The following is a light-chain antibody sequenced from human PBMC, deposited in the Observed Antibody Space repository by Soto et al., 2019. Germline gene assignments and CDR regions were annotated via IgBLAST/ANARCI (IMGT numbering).Light chain of an antibody. CDR2: AAS. CDR3: QQSYSTHPT. J-gene: IGKJ1*01. Sequence: DIQMTQSPSSLSASVGDRVTITCRASQSISSYLNWYQQKPWKAPKLLIYAASSLQSGVPSRFSGSGSGTDFTLTISSLQPEDFATYYCQQSYSTHPTFGQGTKVEIK. V-gene: IGKV1-39*01. CDR1: QSISSY.